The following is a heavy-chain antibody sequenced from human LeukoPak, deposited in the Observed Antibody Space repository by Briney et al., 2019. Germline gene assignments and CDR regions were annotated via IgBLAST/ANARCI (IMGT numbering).Heavy chain of an antibody. V-gene: IGHV3-33*01. J-gene: IGHJ6*02. CDR3: ARALKEGETIFGVVEYYGMDV. Sequence: GGSLRLSCAASGFTFSSYGMHWVRQAPGKGLEWVAVIWYDGSNKYYADSVKGRFTISRDNSKNTLYLQMNSLRAEGTAVYYCARALKEGETIFGVVEYYGMDVWGQGTTVTVSS. D-gene: IGHD3-3*01. CDR1: GFTFSSYG. CDR2: IWYDGSNK.